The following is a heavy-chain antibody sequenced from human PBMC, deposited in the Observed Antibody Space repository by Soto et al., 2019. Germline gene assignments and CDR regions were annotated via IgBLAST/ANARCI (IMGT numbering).Heavy chain of an antibody. CDR1: GGTFSSYA. V-gene: IGHV1-69*13. Sequence: GASVKVSCKASGGTFSSYAISWVRQAPGQGLEWMGGIIPIFGTANYAQKFQGRVTITADESTSTAYMELSSLRSEVTAVYYCARARGVKTGAFDIWGQGTMVTVSS. D-gene: IGHD3-10*01. CDR2: IIPIFGTA. CDR3: ARARGVKTGAFDI. J-gene: IGHJ3*02.